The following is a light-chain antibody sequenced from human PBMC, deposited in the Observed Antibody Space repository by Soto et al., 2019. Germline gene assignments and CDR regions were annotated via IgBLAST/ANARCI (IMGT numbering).Light chain of an antibody. CDR1: QSVSSSY. Sequence: EIVLTLSLGTLSLTPGERATLSCRASQSVSSSYLAWYQQKPGQAPRLLIYGASSRATGIPDRFSGSGSGTDFTLTISRLEPEDFAVYYCQQYGSSLFTFGQRTRLEI. CDR2: GAS. J-gene: IGKJ5*01. V-gene: IGKV3-20*01. CDR3: QQYGSSLFT.